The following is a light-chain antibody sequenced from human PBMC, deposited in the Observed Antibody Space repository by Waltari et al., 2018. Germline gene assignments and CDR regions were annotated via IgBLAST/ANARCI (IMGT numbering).Light chain of an antibody. V-gene: IGKV3-20*01. CDR2: GAS. Sequence: IVLTQSHGSLSLSPVARATLSCRASQSVSRSLAWYQQKPRQAPKLLTYGASPRAPGIPDRFTGSGSGTDFSLTISSLEPEDFAIYFCQHYVRLPATFGQGTKVEIK. CDR3: QHYVRLPAT. CDR1: QSVSRS. J-gene: IGKJ1*01.